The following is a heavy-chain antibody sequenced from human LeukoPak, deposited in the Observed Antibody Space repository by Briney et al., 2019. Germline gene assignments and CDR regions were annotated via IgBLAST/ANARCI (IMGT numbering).Heavy chain of an antibody. J-gene: IGHJ4*02. CDR1: GDRVSSINAA. D-gene: IGHD6-19*01. CDR2: TYYRSRWYN. V-gene: IGHV6-1*01. CDR3: ARDLGNTGWYTVGY. Sequence: SQTLSLTCAISGDRVSSINAAWDWIRQYPSRGLEWLGRTYYRSRWYNDYVESMKGRITISPDTSKNQFYLHLDSVTPEDTAAYYGARDLGNTGWYTVGYWGQGTLVTVSS.